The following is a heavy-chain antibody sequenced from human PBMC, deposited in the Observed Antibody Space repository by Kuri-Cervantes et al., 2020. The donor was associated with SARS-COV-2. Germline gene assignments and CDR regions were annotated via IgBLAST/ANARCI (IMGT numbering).Heavy chain of an antibody. CDR1: GYSISSGDY. D-gene: IGHD3-3*01. CDR2: IYHSGST. J-gene: IGHJ6*04. Sequence: SETLSLTCAVSGYSISSGDYWGWIRQPPGKGLEWIGSIYHSGSTYYNPSLKSRVTISVDTSKNQFSLKLSSVTAADTAVYYCARDRYDQMDVWGKGTTVTVSS. CDR3: ARDRYDQMDV. V-gene: IGHV4-38-2*02.